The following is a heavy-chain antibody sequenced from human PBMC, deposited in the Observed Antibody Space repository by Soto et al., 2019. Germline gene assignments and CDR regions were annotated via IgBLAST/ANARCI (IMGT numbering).Heavy chain of an antibody. V-gene: IGHV3-48*02. D-gene: IGHD6-19*01. CDR2: ISPGSNTI. J-gene: IGHJ3*02. Sequence: GRSLRLSCAASGFTFSTYTMNWVRQAPGKGLEWVSYISPGSNTIYYADSVKGRFTISRDNAKSSLYLQMNSLRDEDTAVYYCAMGGSSGWYGAFDIWGQGTMVTVSS. CDR1: GFTFSTYT. CDR3: AMGGSSGWYGAFDI.